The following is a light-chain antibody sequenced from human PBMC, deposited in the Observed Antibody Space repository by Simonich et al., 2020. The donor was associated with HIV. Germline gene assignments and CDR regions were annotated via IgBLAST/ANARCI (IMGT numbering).Light chain of an antibody. V-gene: IGKV4-1*01. CDR2: WAA. J-gene: IGKJ1*01. CDR3: QQYYSTPPT. Sequence: DIVMTQSPDSLAVSLGERATIYCKSSQSVLYSTNNKNYLAWYQQKPGQPPKLLIYWAATRESGVPDRFRGSGSGTDFTLTISSLQAEDVAVYSCQQYYSTPPTFGQGTKVEIK. CDR1: QSVLYSTNNKNY.